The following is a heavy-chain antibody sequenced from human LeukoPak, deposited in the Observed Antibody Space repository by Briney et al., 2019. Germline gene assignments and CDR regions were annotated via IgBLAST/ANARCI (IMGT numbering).Heavy chain of an antibody. CDR3: ARGTYDFWSPQRLTRFDP. CDR1: GGSISSYY. Sequence: SETLSLTCTVSGGSISSYYWSWIRQPPGKGLEWIGYIYYSGSTNCNPSLKSRVTISVDTSKNQFSLKLSSVTAADTAVYYCARGTYDFWSPQRLTRFDPWGQGTLVTVSS. V-gene: IGHV4-59*12. D-gene: IGHD3-3*01. J-gene: IGHJ5*02. CDR2: IYYSGST.